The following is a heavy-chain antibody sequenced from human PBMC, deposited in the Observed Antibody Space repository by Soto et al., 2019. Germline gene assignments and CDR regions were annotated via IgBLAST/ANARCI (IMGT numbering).Heavy chain of an antibody. CDR2: IYPGDSDT. J-gene: IGHJ6*03. CDR3: ARHNDGQNYYYYMDV. D-gene: IGHD2-8*01. V-gene: IGHV5-51*01. Sequence: GESLTISCKGSGYSFTSYWIGWVRQMPGKGLEWMGIIYPGDSDTRYSPSFQGQVTISADKSISTAYLQWSSLKASDTAMYYCARHNDGQNYYYYMDVWGKGTTVTVSS. CDR1: GYSFTSYW.